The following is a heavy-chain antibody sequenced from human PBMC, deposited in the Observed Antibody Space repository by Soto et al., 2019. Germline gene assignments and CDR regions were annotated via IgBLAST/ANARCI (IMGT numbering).Heavy chain of an antibody. V-gene: IGHV3-30-3*01. D-gene: IGHD5-18*01. CDR2: ISYDGSNQ. CDR1: GFTFSSYA. J-gene: IGHJ5*02. Sequence: GGSLRLSCAASGFTFSSYAMHWVRQAPGKGLEWVAVISYDGSNQYYADSVKGRFTISRDNSKNTLYLQMNSLRADDTAVYYCAKVMVKNWFDPWGQGTLVTVSS. CDR3: AKVMVKNWFDP.